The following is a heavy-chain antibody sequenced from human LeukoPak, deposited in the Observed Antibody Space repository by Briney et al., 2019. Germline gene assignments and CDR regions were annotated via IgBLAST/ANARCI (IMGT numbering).Heavy chain of an antibody. V-gene: IGHV1-2*02. D-gene: IGHD2-2*01. Sequence: ASVKVSCKASGYTCTGYYMHWVRQAPGQGLEWMGWINPNSGGTNYAQKFQGRVTMTRDTSISTAYMELSRLRSDDTAVYYCARECRSSTSCYYYYGMGVWGQGTTVTVSS. J-gene: IGHJ6*02. CDR1: GYTCTGYY. CDR3: ARECRSSTSCYYYYGMGV. CDR2: INPNSGGT.